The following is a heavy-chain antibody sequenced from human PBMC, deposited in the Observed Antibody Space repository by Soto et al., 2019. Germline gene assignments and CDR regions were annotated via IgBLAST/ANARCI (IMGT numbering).Heavy chain of an antibody. CDR2: IYHSGST. D-gene: IGHD3-10*01. CDR1: SGSISSSNW. Sequence: SETLSLTCAVSSGSISSSNWWSWVRQPPGKGLEWIGEIYHSGSTNYNPSLKSRVTISVDKSKNQFSLKLSSVTAADTAVYYCARNYGSGRPNAFDIWGQGTMVTVSS. J-gene: IGHJ3*02. V-gene: IGHV4-4*02. CDR3: ARNYGSGRPNAFDI.